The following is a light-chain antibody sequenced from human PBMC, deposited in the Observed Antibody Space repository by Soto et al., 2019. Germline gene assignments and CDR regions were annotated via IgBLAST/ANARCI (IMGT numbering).Light chain of an antibody. Sequence: EIVLTQSPGTLSLSQGERATLSCRASQSVSSSYLAWYQQKPGQAPRLLLYGASSRATGIPDRFSGSGSGASFTLTISSLKPEDFGVYYSQPYGGSSWTFGQGTNVEIK. CDR1: QSVSSSY. CDR2: GAS. CDR3: QPYGGSSWT. V-gene: IGKV3-20*01. J-gene: IGKJ1*01.